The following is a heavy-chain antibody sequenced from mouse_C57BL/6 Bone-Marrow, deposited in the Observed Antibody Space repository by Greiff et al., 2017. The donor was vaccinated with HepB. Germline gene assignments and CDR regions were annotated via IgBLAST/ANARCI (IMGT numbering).Heavy chain of an antibody. D-gene: IGHD1-1*02. CDR1: GFTFSSYG. V-gene: IGHV5-6*01. Sequence: EVNLVESGGDLVKPGGSLKLSCAASGFTFSSYGMSWVRQTPDKRLEWVATISSGGSYTYYPDSVKGRFTISRDNAKNTLYLQMSSLKSEDTAMYYCARLLLSFAYWGQGTLVTVSA. CDR2: ISSGGSYT. CDR3: ARLLLSFAY. J-gene: IGHJ3*01.